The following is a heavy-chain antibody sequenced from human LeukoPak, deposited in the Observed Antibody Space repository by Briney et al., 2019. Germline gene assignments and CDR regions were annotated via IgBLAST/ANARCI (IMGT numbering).Heavy chain of an antibody. CDR3: ARFGVEDSSGWYDAFDI. J-gene: IGHJ3*02. Sequence: ASVKVSCKASGYTFTSYGISWVRQAPGQGLEWMGWISAYNGNTNYAQKLQGRVTMTTDTSTSTAYMGLRSLRSDDTAVYYCARFGVEDSSGWYDAFDIWGQGTMVTVSS. CDR1: GYTFTSYG. CDR2: ISAYNGNT. V-gene: IGHV1-18*01. D-gene: IGHD3-22*01.